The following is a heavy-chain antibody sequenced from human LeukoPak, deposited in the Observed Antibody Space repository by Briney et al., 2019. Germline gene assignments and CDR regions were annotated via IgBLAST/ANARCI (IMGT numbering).Heavy chain of an antibody. V-gene: IGHV3-23*01. CDR3: ASGYYDSSGYYYVESY. J-gene: IGHJ4*02. CDR1: GFTFSSYA. CDR2: ISGSGGCT. Sequence: GGSLRLSCAASGFTFSSYAMSWVRQAPGKGLEWVSAISGSGGCTYYADSVKGRFTISRDNSKNTLYLQMNSLRAEDTAVYYCASGYYDSSGYYYVESYWGQGTLVTVSS. D-gene: IGHD3-22*01.